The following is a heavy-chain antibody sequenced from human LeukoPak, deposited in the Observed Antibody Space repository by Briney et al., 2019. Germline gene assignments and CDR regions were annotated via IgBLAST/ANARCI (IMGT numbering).Heavy chain of an antibody. CDR1: GFTFDDYA. CDR2: ISWGGGST. Sequence: GGSLRLSYAASGFTFDDYAMHWVRQAPGKGLEWVSLISWGGGSTYYADSVKGRFTISRDNSKNSLYLHMNSLRAEDTALYYCAKDRSGNSYGHFDYWGQGTLVTVSP. V-gene: IGHV3-43D*04. D-gene: IGHD3-10*01. J-gene: IGHJ4*02. CDR3: AKDRSGNSYGHFDY.